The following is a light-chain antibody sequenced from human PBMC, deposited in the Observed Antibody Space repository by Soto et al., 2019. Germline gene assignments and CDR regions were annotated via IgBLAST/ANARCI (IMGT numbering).Light chain of an antibody. J-gene: IGLJ2*01. CDR3: CSYTGTYTLV. CDR1: SSDIGGYRY. CDR2: EVR. V-gene: IGLV2-14*01. Sequence: QSALTQPASVSGSPGQSITISCTGISSDIGGYRYVSWYQQHPGKAPKLLISEVRDRPSGVSNRFSGSKSGNTASLTISGLQAEDEADYYCCSYTGTYTLVFGGGTKLTVL.